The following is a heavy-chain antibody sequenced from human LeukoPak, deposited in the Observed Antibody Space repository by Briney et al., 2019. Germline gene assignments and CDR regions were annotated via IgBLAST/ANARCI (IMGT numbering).Heavy chain of an antibody. CDR3: ARARVGDPTDY. Sequence: GGPLRLSCATSGFPFSSYAMYWVRQAPGKGLVWVSRVHGDGNNIGYADSVRGRFNISRDNAKNTLYLQMNSLRPEDTAVYYCARARVGDPTDYWGQGTLVTVSS. CDR2: VHGDGNNI. CDR1: GFPFSSYA. D-gene: IGHD1-26*01. J-gene: IGHJ4*02. V-gene: IGHV3-74*01.